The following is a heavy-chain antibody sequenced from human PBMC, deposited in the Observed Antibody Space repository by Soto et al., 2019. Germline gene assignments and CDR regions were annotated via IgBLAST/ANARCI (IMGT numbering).Heavy chain of an antibody. D-gene: IGHD4-17*01. J-gene: IGHJ4*02. Sequence: SETLSLTCTVSGGSISSYYWSWIRQPPGKGLEWIGYIYYSGSTNYNPSLKSRVTISVDTSKNQFSLKLSSVTAADTAVYYCARILYGDYYFDYWGQGTLVTVSS. V-gene: IGHV4-59*08. CDR2: IYYSGST. CDR1: GGSISSYY. CDR3: ARILYGDYYFDY.